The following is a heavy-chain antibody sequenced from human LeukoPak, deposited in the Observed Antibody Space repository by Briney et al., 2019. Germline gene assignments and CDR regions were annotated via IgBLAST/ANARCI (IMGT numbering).Heavy chain of an antibody. CDR3: ARITSGSYYYYYMDV. Sequence: SETLSLTCAVYGGSFSGYYWSWIRQPPGKGLEWIGEINHSGSTNYNPSLKSRVTISVDTSKNQFSLKLSSVPAADTAVYYCARITSGSYYYYYMDVWGKGTTVTISS. CDR1: GGSFSGYY. CDR2: INHSGST. J-gene: IGHJ6*03. D-gene: IGHD3-10*01. V-gene: IGHV4-34*01.